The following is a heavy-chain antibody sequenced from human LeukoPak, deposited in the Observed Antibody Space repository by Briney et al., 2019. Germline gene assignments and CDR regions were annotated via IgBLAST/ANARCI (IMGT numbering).Heavy chain of an antibody. J-gene: IGHJ6*03. CDR3: ATGLQYGLWGVPYFYYMHA. Sequence: GASVKVSCKASGGTFSSYAISWVRQAPGQGLEWMGGIIPIFGTANYAQKFQGRVTITADESTSTAYMELSSLRSEDTAVYYCATGLQYGLWGVPYFYYMHAWGKGTTVVVSS. V-gene: IGHV1-69*13. CDR2: IIPIFGTA. CDR1: GGTFSSYA. D-gene: IGHD3-10*01.